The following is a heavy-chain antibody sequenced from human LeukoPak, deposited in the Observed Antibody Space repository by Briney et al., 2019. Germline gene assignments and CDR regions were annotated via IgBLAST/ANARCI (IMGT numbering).Heavy chain of an antibody. CDR2: ISAYNGNT. J-gene: IGHJ4*02. CDR1: GYTFTSYG. Sequence: ASVTVSCTASGYTFTSYGISWVRQAPGQGLEWMGWISAYNGNTNYAQKLQGRVTMTTDTSTSTAYMELRSLRSDDTAVYYCARDEVAVAGTESDYWGQGTLVTVSS. V-gene: IGHV1-18*04. CDR3: ARDEVAVAGTESDY. D-gene: IGHD6-19*01.